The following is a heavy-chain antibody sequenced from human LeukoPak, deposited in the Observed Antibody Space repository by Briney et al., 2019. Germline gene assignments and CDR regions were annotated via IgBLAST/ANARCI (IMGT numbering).Heavy chain of an antibody. Sequence: GGSLRLSCAASGFTFNSYAMSWVRQAPGKGLEWVSIISGGGGSTSYADSVKGRFTISRDNSKNTLYLQMNSLRAEDTAVYYCAKDRVAAAGIAEYFQHWGQGTLVTVSS. CDR3: AKDRVAAAGIAEYFQH. J-gene: IGHJ1*01. V-gene: IGHV3-23*01. CDR2: ISGGGGST. CDR1: GFTFNSYA. D-gene: IGHD6-13*01.